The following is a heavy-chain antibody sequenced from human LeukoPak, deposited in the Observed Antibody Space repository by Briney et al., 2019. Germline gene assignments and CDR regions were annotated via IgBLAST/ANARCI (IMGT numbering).Heavy chain of an antibody. D-gene: IGHD6-19*01. J-gene: IGHJ4*02. CDR2: IKQDGSGK. CDR3: ARGGYSSGWPTFDY. CDR1: GFTFSSYW. V-gene: IGHV3-7*01. Sequence: GGSLRLSCAASGFTFSSYWMSWVRQAPGKGLEWVANIKQDGSGKYYVDSVKGRFTISRDNAKNSLYLQMNSLRAEDTAVYYCARGGYSSGWPTFDYWGQGTLVTVSS.